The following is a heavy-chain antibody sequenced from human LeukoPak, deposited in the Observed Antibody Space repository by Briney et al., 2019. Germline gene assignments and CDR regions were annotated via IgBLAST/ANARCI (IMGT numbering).Heavy chain of an antibody. V-gene: IGHV1-2*02. CDR1: GYTFTDYY. CDR3: ARVRGLYNWFDP. J-gene: IGHJ5*02. D-gene: IGHD2-15*01. CDR2: INPNTGGT. Sequence: ASVKVSCKASGYTFTDYYIHWVRQAPGQGLEWMGWINPNTGGTNFAQKFQGRVTMTRDTPISTAYMQLNRLRSDDTAVYYCARVRGLYNWFDPWGQGTLVSVSS.